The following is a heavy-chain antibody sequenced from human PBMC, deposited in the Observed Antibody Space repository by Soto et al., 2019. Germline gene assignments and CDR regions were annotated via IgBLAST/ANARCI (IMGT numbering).Heavy chain of an antibody. D-gene: IGHD3-9*01. J-gene: IGHJ4*02. Sequence: QLQLQESGPGLVKPSETLSLTCTVSGGSISSSSYYWGWIRQPPGKGLEWIGSIYYSGSTYYNPSLKSRVTISVDTSKNQFSLKLSSVTAADTAVYYCARAVDVRYFDWLLYQGPFFFDYWGQGTLVTVSS. CDR1: GGSISSSSYY. V-gene: IGHV4-39*01. CDR3: ARAVDVRYFDWLLYQGPFFFDY. CDR2: IYYSGST.